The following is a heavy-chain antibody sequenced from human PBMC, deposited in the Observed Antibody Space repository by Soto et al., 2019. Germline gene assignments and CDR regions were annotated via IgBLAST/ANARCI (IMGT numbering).Heavy chain of an antibody. CDR3: AKGFSSTSCGDAFDL. V-gene: IGHV3-23*01. J-gene: IGHJ3*01. D-gene: IGHD2-2*01. Sequence: EVQLLESGGGLVQPGGSLRLSCAASGFNFSSYAMSWVRQAPGKGLEWVSAIRGSGGSTYYADSVKGRFTITRDNSKNTLYLQMNSLRAEDTAVYYCAKGFSSTSCGDAFDLWGQGTMVTVSS. CDR2: IRGSGGST. CDR1: GFNFSSYA.